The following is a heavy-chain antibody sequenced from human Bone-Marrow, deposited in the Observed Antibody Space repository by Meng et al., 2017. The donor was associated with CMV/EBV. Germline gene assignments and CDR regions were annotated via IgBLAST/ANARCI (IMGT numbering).Heavy chain of an antibody. CDR3: ATEGDYYDSSGYYPLGY. CDR1: YTLTELS. J-gene: IGHJ4*02. V-gene: IGHV1-24*01. Sequence: YTLTELSMHWVRHAPGKGLEWMGGFDPEDGETIYAQKFQGRVTMTEDTSTDTAYMELSSLRSEDTAVYYCATEGDYYDSSGYYPLGYWGQGTLVTVSS. CDR2: FDPEDGET. D-gene: IGHD3-22*01.